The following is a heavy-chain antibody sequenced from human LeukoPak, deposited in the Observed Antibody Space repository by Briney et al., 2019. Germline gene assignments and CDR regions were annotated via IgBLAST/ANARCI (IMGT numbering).Heavy chain of an antibody. Sequence: GGSLRLSCAASGFTFSSYGMHWVRQAPGKGLEWVAVIWYDGSNKYYADSVKGRFTISRDNSKNSLYLQMNSLRAEDTAVYYCARSDNGDYVDYWGQGTLVTVSS. CDR2: IWYDGSNK. D-gene: IGHD4-17*01. J-gene: IGHJ4*02. CDR3: ARSDNGDYVDY. V-gene: IGHV3-33*01. CDR1: GFTFSSYG.